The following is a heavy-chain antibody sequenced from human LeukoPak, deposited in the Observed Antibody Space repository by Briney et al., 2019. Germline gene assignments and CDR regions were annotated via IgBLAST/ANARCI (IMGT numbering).Heavy chain of an antibody. CDR2: IYYSGST. D-gene: IGHD3-22*01. CDR1: VGSVSSGSFY. CDR3: AREYDSSGYYDY. J-gene: IGHJ4*02. Sequence: SETLSLTCTVSVGSVSSGSFYWSWIRQPPGKGLQWIGYIYYSGSTNYNPSLQSRVTISVDTSKNQFSLRLSSVTAADTAVYYCAREYDSSGYYDYWGQGTLVTVSS. V-gene: IGHV4-61*01.